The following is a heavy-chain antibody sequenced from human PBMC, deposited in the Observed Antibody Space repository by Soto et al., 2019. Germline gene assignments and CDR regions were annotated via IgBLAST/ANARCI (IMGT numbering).Heavy chain of an antibody. Sequence: SETLSLTCTVSGGSISGGDYYWSWIRQHPGKGLEWIGYIYYSGSTYYNPSLKSRVTISVDTSKNQFSLKLNSVTAADTAVYYCARWWSGSRQGFDPWGQGTLVTVS. CDR3: ARWWSGSRQGFDP. D-gene: IGHD3-3*01. V-gene: IGHV4-31*03. J-gene: IGHJ5*02. CDR1: GGSISGGDYY. CDR2: IYYSGST.